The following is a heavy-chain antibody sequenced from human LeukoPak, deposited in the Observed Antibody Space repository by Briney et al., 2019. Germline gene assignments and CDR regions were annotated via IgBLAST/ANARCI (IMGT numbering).Heavy chain of an antibody. Sequence: GGSLRLSCAASGFSVSNNYVSWVRQAPGKGLEWISAVYSGGDTYYIESVRGRFTISRDNSKNTIHLQMNGLTPEDTAIYYCARDSTGASVWGKGTTVAVSS. D-gene: IGHD1-14*01. V-gene: IGHV3-53*01. J-gene: IGHJ6*04. CDR1: GFSVSNNY. CDR3: ARDSTGASV. CDR2: VYSGGDT.